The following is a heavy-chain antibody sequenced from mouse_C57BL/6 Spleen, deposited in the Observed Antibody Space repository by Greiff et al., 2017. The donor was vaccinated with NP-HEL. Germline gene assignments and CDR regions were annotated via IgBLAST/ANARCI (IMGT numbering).Heavy chain of an antibody. CDR3: TRGGYYGSSLYFDY. D-gene: IGHD1-1*01. V-gene: IGHV1-15*01. CDR1: GYTFTDYE. CDR2: IDPETGGT. Sequence: LVESGAELVRPGASVTLSCKASGYTFTDYEMHWVKQTPVHGLEWIGAIDPETGGTAYNQKFKGKAILTADKSSSTAYMELRSLTSEDSAVYYCTRGGYYGSSLYFDYWGQGTTLTVSS. J-gene: IGHJ2*01.